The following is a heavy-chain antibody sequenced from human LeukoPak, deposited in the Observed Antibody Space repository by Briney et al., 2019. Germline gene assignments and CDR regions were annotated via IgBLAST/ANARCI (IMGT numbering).Heavy chain of an antibody. J-gene: IGHJ3*02. CDR1: GFTFSSYA. CDR3: ATIRGGYGGAFDI. Sequence: GGSLRLSCAASGFTFSSYAMSWVRQAPGKGLEWVSAISGSGGSTYYADSVKGRFTISRDNSKNTLYLQMNSLRAEDTAVYYCATIRGGYGGAFDIWGQGTMVTVSS. CDR2: ISGSGGST. D-gene: IGHD4-23*01. V-gene: IGHV3-23*01.